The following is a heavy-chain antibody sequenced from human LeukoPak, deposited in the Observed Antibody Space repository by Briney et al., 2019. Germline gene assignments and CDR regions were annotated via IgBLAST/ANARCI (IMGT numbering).Heavy chain of an antibody. CDR3: ARGFCSSTSCYQGPFDF. D-gene: IGHD2-2*01. V-gene: IGHV3-15*01. Sequence: GGSLRLSCAASGFTFSNAWMSWVRQAPGKGLEWVGRIKSKTNGGTTDYAAPVKGRFIISRDDSKNTLYLQMNSLRTEDTAVYYCARGFCSSTSCYQGPFDFWGQGTLVTVSS. CDR1: GFTFSNAW. J-gene: IGHJ4*02. CDR2: IKSKTNGGTT.